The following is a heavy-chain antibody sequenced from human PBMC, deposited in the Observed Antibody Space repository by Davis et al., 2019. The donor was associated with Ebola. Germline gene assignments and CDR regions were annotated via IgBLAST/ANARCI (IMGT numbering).Heavy chain of an antibody. CDR1: GGSFSSHP. D-gene: IGHD3-9*01. V-gene: IGHV1-69*13. Sequence: SVKVSCKTSGGSFSSHPISWVRQAPRQGLEWMGGVIPIFDTPHYAQKFQGRITITADASTSTAYMELSSLRSEDTATYFCARDFDGGNYYFAYWGPGTPVTVSS. CDR3: ARDFDGGNYYFAY. CDR2: VIPIFDTP. J-gene: IGHJ4*02.